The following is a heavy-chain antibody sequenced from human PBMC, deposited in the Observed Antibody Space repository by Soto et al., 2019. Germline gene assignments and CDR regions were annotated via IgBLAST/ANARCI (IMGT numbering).Heavy chain of an antibody. CDR3: ARTRSFTLGFYYDGMDV. CDR1: GYSFASYW. V-gene: IGHV5-51*01. Sequence: GESLKISCQGSGYSFASYWIDWVRQMPGKDLEWMGIIYPGDSDTRYSPSFQGRVTISADKSLRTAYLQWTSLKASDTALYYCARTRSFTLGFYYDGMDVWGQGTTVTVSS. J-gene: IGHJ6*02. CDR2: IYPGDSDT. D-gene: IGHD6-6*01.